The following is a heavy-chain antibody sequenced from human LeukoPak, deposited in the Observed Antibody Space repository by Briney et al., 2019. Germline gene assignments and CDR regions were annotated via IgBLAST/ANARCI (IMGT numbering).Heavy chain of an antibody. CDR1: GFTFSGSG. J-gene: IGHJ4*02. Sequence: GGSLRLSCAASGFTFSGSGMHWVRQAPGKGLEWVTYIRYDGSNKYYTDSVKGRFTISRDNSKNTLYLQMDSLRAEDTAVYYCARDYDFWSGYYSPTRGYFGYWGQGTLVTVSS. V-gene: IGHV3-30*02. CDR3: ARDYDFWSGYYSPTRGYFGY. D-gene: IGHD3-3*01. CDR2: IRYDGSNK.